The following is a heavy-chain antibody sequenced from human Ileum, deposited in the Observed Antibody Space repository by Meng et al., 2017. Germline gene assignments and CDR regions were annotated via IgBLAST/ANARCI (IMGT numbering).Heavy chain of an antibody. CDR1: GGSISSGDDY. Sequence: QVQLQESGPRLVKPSQTLSLTCTVSGGSISSGDDYWSWVRQSPGKGPEWIGYIYSNGNTYSNPSLRGRLMISIDTSKNQFSLKLSSVTAADTAVYYCARAPKYCTNAVCSRPLDSWGQGTLVTVSS. D-gene: IGHD2-8*01. J-gene: IGHJ4*02. CDR2: IYSNGNT. CDR3: ARAPKYCTNAVCSRPLDS. V-gene: IGHV4-30-4*01.